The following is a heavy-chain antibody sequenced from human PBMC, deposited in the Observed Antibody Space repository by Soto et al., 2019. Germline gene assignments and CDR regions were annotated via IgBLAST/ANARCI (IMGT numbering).Heavy chain of an antibody. V-gene: IGHV3-33*01. CDR2: IWYDGSNK. D-gene: IGHD3-3*01. CDR1: GFTFSSYG. CDR3: ARDPYDFWSGYYEGYFDY. J-gene: IGHJ4*02. Sequence: GGSLRLSCAASGFTFSSYGMHWVRQAPGKGLEWVAVIWYDGSNKYYADSVKGRFTISRDNSKNTLYLQMNSLRAEDTAVYYCARDPYDFWSGYYEGYFDYWGQGTLVTVSS.